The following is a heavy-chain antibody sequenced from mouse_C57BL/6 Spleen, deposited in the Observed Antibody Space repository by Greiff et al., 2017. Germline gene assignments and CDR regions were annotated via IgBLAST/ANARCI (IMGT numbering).Heavy chain of an antibody. J-gene: IGHJ2*01. CDR2: IDPSDSYT. Sequence: QVQLQQPGAELVMPGASVKLSCKASGYTFTSYWMHWVKQRPGQGLEWIGEIDPSDSYTNYNQKFKGKSTLTVDKSSSTAYMQLSSLTSEDSAVYCCARGGNYCFDYWGQGTTLTVSA. CDR1: GYTFTSYW. D-gene: IGHD2-1*01. V-gene: IGHV1-69*01. CDR3: ARGGNYCFDY.